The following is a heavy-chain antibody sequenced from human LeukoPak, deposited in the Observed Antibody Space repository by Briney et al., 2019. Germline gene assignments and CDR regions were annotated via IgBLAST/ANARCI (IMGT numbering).Heavy chain of an antibody. CDR3: ARDPDPYYGSGMDV. D-gene: IGHD3-10*01. J-gene: IGHJ6*04. CDR1: GFTFSSYS. V-gene: IGHV3-21*01. Sequence: GGSLRLSCAASGFTFSSYSMNWVRQAPGKGLEWVSSISSSSSYIYYADSVKGRFTISRDNAKNTLYLQMNSLRAEDTAVYYCARDPDPYYGSGMDVWGKGTTVTVSS. CDR2: ISSSSSYI.